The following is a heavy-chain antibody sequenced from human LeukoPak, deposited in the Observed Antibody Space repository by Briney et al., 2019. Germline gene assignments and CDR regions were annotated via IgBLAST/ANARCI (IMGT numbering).Heavy chain of an antibody. CDR1: GYSFTSYW. D-gene: IGHD2-2*03. Sequence: GEALKISCKGSGYSFTSYWIGWVRQMPGKGLEWMGIIYPGDSDTRYSPSFQGQVTISADKSISTAYLQWSSLKASDTAMYYCAIFAPVDVGWDAFDIWGQGTMVTVSS. CDR3: AIFAPVDVGWDAFDI. V-gene: IGHV5-51*01. J-gene: IGHJ3*02. CDR2: IYPGDSDT.